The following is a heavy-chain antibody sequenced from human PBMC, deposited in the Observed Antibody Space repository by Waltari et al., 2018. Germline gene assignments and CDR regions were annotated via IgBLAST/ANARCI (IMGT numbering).Heavy chain of an antibody. CDR1: GGSASSSSYY. Sequence: QLQLQESGPGLVKSSETLSLTCTVSGGSASSSSYYWGWIRQPPGKGLEWIGNIYSSGTTYYNPHLKSRVTISGEASKNQFSLKLSSVTAADTAVYYGARQGPGGRAFDIWGQGTMVTVSS. J-gene: IGHJ3*02. CDR3: ARQGPGGRAFDI. CDR2: IYSSGTT. V-gene: IGHV4-39*01.